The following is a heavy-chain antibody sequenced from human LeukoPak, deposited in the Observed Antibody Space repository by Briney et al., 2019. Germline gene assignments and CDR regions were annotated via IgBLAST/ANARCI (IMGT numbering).Heavy chain of an antibody. CDR3: ASSPGGSYHFDY. J-gene: IGHJ4*02. V-gene: IGHV3-21*01. CDR1: GFTFSSYS. CDR2: ISSSSSYI. D-gene: IGHD1-26*01. Sequence: GGSLRLSCAASGFTFSSYSMNWVRQAPGKGLEWVSSISSSSSYIYYADSVRGRFTISRDNAKNSLYLQMNSLRAEDTAVYYCASSPGGSYHFDYWGQGTLVTVSP.